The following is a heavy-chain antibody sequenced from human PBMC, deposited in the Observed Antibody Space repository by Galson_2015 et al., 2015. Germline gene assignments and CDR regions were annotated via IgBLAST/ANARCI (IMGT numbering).Heavy chain of an antibody. Sequence: SLRLSCAASEFRFINYAMSWIRQAPGKGLEWVSRISDSGGGTYYADSVKGRFTISRDKSKNTLYLYMNSLRDEDTAVYYCARDIYCSSTSCPPGYGMDVWGQGTTVTVSS. D-gene: IGHD2-15*01. CDR2: ISDSGGGT. J-gene: IGHJ6*02. CDR1: EFRFINYA. V-gene: IGHV3-23*01. CDR3: ARDIYCSSTSCPPGYGMDV.